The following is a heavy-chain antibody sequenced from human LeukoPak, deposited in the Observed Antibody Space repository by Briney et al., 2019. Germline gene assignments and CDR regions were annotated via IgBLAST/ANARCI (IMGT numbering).Heavy chain of an antibody. Sequence: GRSLRLSCAASGFTFSSYGMHWVRQAPGKGLEWVAVISYDGNNKYYAASVRGRFTISRDNSKNTLYLQMNTLRAEDTAFYYCAKDREEMTTVWYFDLWGRGTLVTVSS. D-gene: IGHD4-11*01. J-gene: IGHJ2*01. V-gene: IGHV3-30*18. CDR3: AKDREEMTTVWYFDL. CDR1: GFTFSSYG. CDR2: ISYDGNNK.